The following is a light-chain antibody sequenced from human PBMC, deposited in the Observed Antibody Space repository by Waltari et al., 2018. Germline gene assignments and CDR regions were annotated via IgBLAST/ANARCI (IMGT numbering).Light chain of an antibody. V-gene: IGKV4-1*01. CDR3: QQYYITPPT. Sequence: DIVMTQSQDSLTVSLGERATVNCKSSQRVLSSSNNKNFLAWYQQKPGQPPKLLIYLASTRGSGVPDRFSGSGSGTDFTLTISSLQAEDVAVYYCQQYYITPPTFGQGTKVEIK. J-gene: IGKJ1*01. CDR2: LAS. CDR1: QRVLSSSNNKNF.